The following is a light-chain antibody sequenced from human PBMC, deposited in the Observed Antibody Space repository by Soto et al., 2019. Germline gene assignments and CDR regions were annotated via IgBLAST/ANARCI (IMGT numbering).Light chain of an antibody. CDR2: AAS. J-gene: IGKJ1*01. CDR3: QQSYSTPRT. Sequence: DVQMTQSPSSLSASVVDRFTITFLASHSIYNYLNWYQQKPGKAPQLLIFAASSLQSGVPSRFSGSESGTDFTLTISSPQPEDFATYYCQQSYSTPRTFGQGTKVDIK. V-gene: IGKV1-39*01. CDR1: HSIYNY.